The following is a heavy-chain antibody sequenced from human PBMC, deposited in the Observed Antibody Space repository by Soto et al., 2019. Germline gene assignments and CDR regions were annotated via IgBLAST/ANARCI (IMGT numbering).Heavy chain of an antibody. CDR1: GGSISSYY. V-gene: IGHV4-59*08. CDR2: MYNSGST. Sequence: QVQLQESGPGLVKPSETLSLTCTVSGGSISSYYWTWIRQPPGKGLEWIGFMYNSGSTHYNPSLKRRVTISLDTSRNQLSLNLRSVTAADTAVYYCASMGYHYGSGSYPLDYWGQGTLVTVSS. J-gene: IGHJ4*02. D-gene: IGHD3-10*01. CDR3: ASMGYHYGSGSYPLDY.